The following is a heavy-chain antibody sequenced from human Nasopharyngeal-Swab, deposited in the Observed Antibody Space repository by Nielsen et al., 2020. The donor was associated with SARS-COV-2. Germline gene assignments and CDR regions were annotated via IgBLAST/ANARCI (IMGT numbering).Heavy chain of an antibody. CDR2: IYYSGST. J-gene: IGHJ4*02. CDR3: ARGHHYYGSGFQDY. D-gene: IGHD3-10*01. Sequence: SETLSLTCTVSGGSISSGDYYWGWIRQPPGKGLEWIGYIYYSGSTYYNPSLKSRVTISVDTSKNQFSLKLSSVTAADTAVYYCARGHHYYGSGFQDYWGQGTLVTVSS. V-gene: IGHV4-30-4*01. CDR1: GGSISSGDYY.